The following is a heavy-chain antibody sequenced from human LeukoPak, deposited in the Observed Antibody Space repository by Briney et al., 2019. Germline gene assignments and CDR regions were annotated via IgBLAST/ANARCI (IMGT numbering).Heavy chain of an antibody. D-gene: IGHD3-10*01. CDR1: GFTFSSYS. Sequence: PGGSLRLSCAAPGFTFSSYSMNWVRQAPGKGLEWVSSISSSSSYIYYADSVKGRFTISRDNAKNSLYLQMNSLRAEDTAVYYCARDQSGLTGYYFDYWGQGALVTVSS. J-gene: IGHJ4*02. V-gene: IGHV3-21*01. CDR2: ISSSSSYI. CDR3: ARDQSGLTGYYFDY.